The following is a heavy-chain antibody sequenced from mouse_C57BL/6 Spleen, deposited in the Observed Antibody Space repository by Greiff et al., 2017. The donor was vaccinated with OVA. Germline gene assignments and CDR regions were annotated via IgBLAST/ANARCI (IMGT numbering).Heavy chain of an antibody. CDR1: GFTFSDYY. J-gene: IGHJ1*03. CDR3: AREGLSQGYFDV. Sequence: EVQLVESEGGLVQPGSSMKLSCTASGFTFSDYYMAWVRQVPEKGLEWVATINHDGSRTYYLDSLKSRFILSRDNAKNILYLQMSSLTSEDTSTYYCAREGLSQGYFDVWGTGTTVTVSS. D-gene: IGHD3-1*01. V-gene: IGHV5-16*01. CDR2: INHDGSRT.